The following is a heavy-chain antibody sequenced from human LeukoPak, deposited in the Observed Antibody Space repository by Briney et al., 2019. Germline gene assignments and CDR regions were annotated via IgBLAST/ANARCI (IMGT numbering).Heavy chain of an antibody. CDR1: GGSINNYY. D-gene: IGHD4-17*01. J-gene: IGHJ4*02. CDR3: ARGGDYGDLRYFDY. CDR2: IYYRGST. Sequence: PSETLSLTRTVSGGSINNYYWSWIRQPPGKGLEWIGYIYYRGSTNYNPSLKSRVTFSVDTSKNQFSLKLNSVTAADTAVYYCARGGDYGDLRYFDYWGQGALVTVSS. V-gene: IGHV4-59*01.